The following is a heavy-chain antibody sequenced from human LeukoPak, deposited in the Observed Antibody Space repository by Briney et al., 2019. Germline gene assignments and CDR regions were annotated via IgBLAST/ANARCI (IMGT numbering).Heavy chain of an antibody. D-gene: IGHD3-22*01. Sequence: PGGSLRLSCAASGFTFSGYWMHWVRQAPGKGLEWVAVISYDGSNKYYADSVKGRFTISRDNSKNTLYLQMNSLRAEDTAVYYCAKDGDYDSSGYMVYWGQGTLVTVSS. J-gene: IGHJ4*02. CDR1: GFTFSGYW. V-gene: IGHV3-30*18. CDR2: ISYDGSNK. CDR3: AKDGDYDSSGYMVY.